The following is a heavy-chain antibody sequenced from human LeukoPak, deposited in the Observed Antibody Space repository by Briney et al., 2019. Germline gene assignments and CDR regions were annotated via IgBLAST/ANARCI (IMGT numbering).Heavy chain of an antibody. CDR2: IYYSGIT. J-gene: IGHJ1*01. V-gene: IGHV4-59*01. CDR1: GGSISSYN. D-gene: IGHD2-15*01. CDR3: AREDYCSGGSCYSGYYQN. Sequence: SETLSLTCTVSGGSISSYNWSCIRQPPGKGLEWIGYIYYSGITDYNPSLRSRVTISVDTSKNQFSLKLSSVTAADTAVYYCAREDYCSGGSCYSGYYQNWGQGTLVTVSS.